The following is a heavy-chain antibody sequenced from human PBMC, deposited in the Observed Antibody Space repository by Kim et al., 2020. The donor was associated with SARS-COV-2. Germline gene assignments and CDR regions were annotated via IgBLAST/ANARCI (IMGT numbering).Heavy chain of an antibody. D-gene: IGHD6-19*01. Sequence: SETLSLTCTVSGGSISGYYWSWIRQPPGKGLEWIAYIYDSGSTNYNPSLKSRVTISVDTSKNQFSLKLSSVTAADTAVYYCARSVASTQGYFDYWGQGTL. V-gene: IGHV4-59*08. CDR1: GGSISGYY. CDR3: ARSVASTQGYFDY. CDR2: IYDSGST. J-gene: IGHJ4*02.